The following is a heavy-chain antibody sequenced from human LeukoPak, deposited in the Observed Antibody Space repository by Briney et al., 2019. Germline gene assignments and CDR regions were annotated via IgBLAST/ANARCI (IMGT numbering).Heavy chain of an antibody. CDR1: GGSVSSTNW. CDR3: AREGGFYRPLDY. V-gene: IGHV4-4*02. Sequence: SETQALTCGVSGGSVSSTNWWTSIRQPPGKGLEWIGEVHLDGRTNFNPSLKSRLTMSVDLSENHVSLKLTSVTAADTAVYYCAREGGFYRPLDYSGQGTLVTVSS. D-gene: IGHD6-25*01. CDR2: VHLDGRT. J-gene: IGHJ4*02.